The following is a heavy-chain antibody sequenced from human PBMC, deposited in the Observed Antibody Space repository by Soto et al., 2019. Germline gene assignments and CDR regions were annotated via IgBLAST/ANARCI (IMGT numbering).Heavy chain of an antibody. CDR1: GFTVSSNY. J-gene: IGHJ4*02. CDR3: ARYSSSWSGGGYYFDY. V-gene: IGHV3-66*01. CDR2: IYSGGST. Sequence: GVSLRLSCAASGFTVSSNYMSWVRQAPGKGLEWVSVIYSGGSTYYADSVKGRFTISRDNSKNTLYLQMNSLRAEDTAVDYCARYSSSWSGGGYYFDYWGQGTLVTVSS. D-gene: IGHD6-13*01.